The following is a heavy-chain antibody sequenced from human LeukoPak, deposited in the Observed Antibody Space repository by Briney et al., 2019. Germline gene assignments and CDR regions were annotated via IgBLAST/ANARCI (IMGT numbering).Heavy chain of an antibody. Sequence: ASVKVSCKTSGYTFVNFRICWVRQAPGQGLEWIGWISTYNGVTHSAPKLEGRVTLTTDASTRTSYMELGSLKSDDTAVYYCARGGGITSTYWGQGTMITVSS. CDR1: GYTFVNFR. D-gene: IGHD6-25*01. J-gene: IGHJ4*01. V-gene: IGHV1-18*01. CDR2: ISTYNGVT. CDR3: ARGGGITSTY.